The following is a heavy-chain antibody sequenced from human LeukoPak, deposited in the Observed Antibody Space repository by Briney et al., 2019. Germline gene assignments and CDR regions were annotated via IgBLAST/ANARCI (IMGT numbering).Heavy chain of an antibody. D-gene: IGHD6-6*01. CDR1: GYTFTSYY. CDR2: IDPSGGST. J-gene: IGHJ5*02. Sequence: ASVKVSCKASGYTFTSYYMRWVRQAPGQGLEWMGIIDPSGGSTSYAQKFQGRVTMTRDMSTSTVYMELSSLRSEDTAVYYCARDSSWFDPWGQGTLVTVSS. V-gene: IGHV1-46*01. CDR3: ARDSSWFDP.